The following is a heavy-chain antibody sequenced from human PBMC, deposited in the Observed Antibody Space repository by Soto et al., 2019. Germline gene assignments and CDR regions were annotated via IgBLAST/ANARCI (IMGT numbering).Heavy chain of an antibody. Sequence: SETLSLTCAVYGGSFSGYYWSWIRQPPGKGLEWIGEINHSGSTNYNPSLKSRVTISVDTSKNQFSLKLSSVTAADTAVYYCARARTYYDFWSGYHIGRYFDYWGQGTLVTVSS. V-gene: IGHV4-34*01. CDR3: ARARTYYDFWSGYHIGRYFDY. CDR1: GGSFSGYY. CDR2: INHSGST. D-gene: IGHD3-3*01. J-gene: IGHJ4*02.